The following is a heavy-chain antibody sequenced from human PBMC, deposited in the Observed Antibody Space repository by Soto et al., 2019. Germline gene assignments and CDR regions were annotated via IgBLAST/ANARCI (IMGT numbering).Heavy chain of an antibody. Sequence: ASVKVSCKASGYSFTNNDVSWVRQATGQGLEWMGWMNPGSGDTGYAQKFQGRVTMTRDISTATAYMELSSLRSDDTATYYCAKMATFGSLNWFDPWGQGTLVTVSS. CDR3: AKMATFGSLNWFDP. CDR1: GYSFTNND. CDR2: MNPGSGDT. D-gene: IGHD3-16*01. V-gene: IGHV1-8*01. J-gene: IGHJ5*02.